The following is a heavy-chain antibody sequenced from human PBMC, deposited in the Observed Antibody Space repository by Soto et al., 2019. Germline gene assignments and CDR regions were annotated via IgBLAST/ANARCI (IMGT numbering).Heavy chain of an antibody. CDR2: IYYSGST. V-gene: IGHV4-59*01. CDR3: ARDSRYDYVWGSYRYTGNYFDY. J-gene: IGHJ4*02. Sequence: SETMSVTWSVSGGSISSYYGRWIRQPPGKGLEWIGYIYYSGSTNYNPSLKSRVTISVDTSKNQFSLKLSSVTAAYTAVYYCARDSRYDYVWGSYRYTGNYFDYWGQGTLVTVSS. D-gene: IGHD3-16*02. CDR1: GGSISSYY.